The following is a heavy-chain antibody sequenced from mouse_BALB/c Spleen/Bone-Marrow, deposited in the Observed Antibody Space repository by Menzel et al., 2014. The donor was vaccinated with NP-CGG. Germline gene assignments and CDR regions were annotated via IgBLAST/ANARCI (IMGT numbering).Heavy chain of an antibody. CDR1: GNTFTSYD. V-gene: IGHV1-85*01. CDR2: IFPGDSTT. Sequence: VQLQQSGVEQVKPGASVKLSCKASGNTFTSYDINWVRQRPEQGLEWIGWIFPGDSTTKYNEKFKGKATLSTDKSSSTVHMQLSRLTSEDSAVYFCVRSRLRDWYFDVWGAGATVTISS. J-gene: IGHJ1*01. CDR3: VRSRLRDWYFDV. D-gene: IGHD1-2*01.